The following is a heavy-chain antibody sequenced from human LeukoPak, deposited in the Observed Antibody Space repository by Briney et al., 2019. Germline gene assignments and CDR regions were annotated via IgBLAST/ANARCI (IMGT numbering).Heavy chain of an antibody. J-gene: IGHJ4*02. V-gene: IGHV4-59*08. CDR1: GGSISSYY. D-gene: IGHD6-13*01. Sequence: PSETLSLTCTVSGGSISSYYWSWIRQPXXXXXEXIGYIYYSGSTNYNPSLKSRVTISVDTSKNQFSLKLSSVTAADTAVYYCARLPGIAAAAHFDYWGQGTLVTVSS. CDR2: IYYSGST. CDR3: ARLPGIAAAAHFDY.